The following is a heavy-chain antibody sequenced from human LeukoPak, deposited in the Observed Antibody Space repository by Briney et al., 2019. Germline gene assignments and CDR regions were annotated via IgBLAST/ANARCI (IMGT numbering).Heavy chain of an antibody. CDR3: ARVGNRYYYHMDV. V-gene: IGHV4-61*02. J-gene: IGHJ6*03. CDR1: GGSISSGSYY. Sequence: SETLSLTCTVSGGSISSGSYYWSWIRQPAGKGLEWIGRIYSSGSTNYNPSLKSRVTISLDTSKNQFSLKLSSVTAADTAAYYCARVGNRYYYHMDVWGKGTTVTISS. CDR2: IYSSGST.